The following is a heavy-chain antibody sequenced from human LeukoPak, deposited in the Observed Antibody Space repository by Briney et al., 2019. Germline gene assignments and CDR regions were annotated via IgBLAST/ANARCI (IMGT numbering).Heavy chain of an antibody. CDR3: ARDLRDYDFWSGQNAFDI. D-gene: IGHD3-3*01. CDR2: IYTSGST. Sequence: SETLSLTCTVSGGSISSYYWSWIRQPAGKGLEWIGRIYTSGSTNYNPSLKSRVTMSVDTSKNQFSLKLSSVTAADTAVYYRARDLRDYDFWSGQNAFDIWGQGTMVTVSS. V-gene: IGHV4-4*07. CDR1: GGSISSYY. J-gene: IGHJ3*02.